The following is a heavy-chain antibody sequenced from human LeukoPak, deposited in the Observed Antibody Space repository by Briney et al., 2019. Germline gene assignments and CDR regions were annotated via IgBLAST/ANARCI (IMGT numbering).Heavy chain of an antibody. J-gene: IGHJ4*02. D-gene: IGHD5-12*01. Sequence: PGGSLRLSCTASGFTFSTSWMHWVRQGPGKGLVWVPRINYDGRTTTYEDSVKGRFTISRDNAKNTLFLQMNSLRVEDTAVFYCARGRGYSGYDLDYWGQGTLVTVSS. CDR2: INYDGRTT. V-gene: IGHV3-74*03. CDR3: ARGRGYSGYDLDY. CDR1: GFTFSTSW.